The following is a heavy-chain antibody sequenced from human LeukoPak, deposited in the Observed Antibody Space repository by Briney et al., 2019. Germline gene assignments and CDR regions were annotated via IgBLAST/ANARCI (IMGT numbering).Heavy chain of an antibody. CDR1: GYTFTDYY. V-gene: IGHV1-2*02. CDR2: INPNSGDT. J-gene: IGHJ6*02. Sequence: ASVKVSCKASGYTFTDYYMHWVRQAPGQGLEWLGWINPNSGDTYYAQKFQGRVTMTRDTSISTAYMELSRLRSDDTAVYYCARTDNPYCSGGSCYFGGDYYGMDVWGQGTTVTVSS. CDR3: ARTDNPYCSGGSCYFGGDYYGMDV. D-gene: IGHD2-15*01.